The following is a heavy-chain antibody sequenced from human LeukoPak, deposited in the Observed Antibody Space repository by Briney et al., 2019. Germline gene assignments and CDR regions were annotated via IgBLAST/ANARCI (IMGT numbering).Heavy chain of an antibody. CDR2: ISGSGGST. CDR3: ARVGEGAAKD. J-gene: IGHJ4*02. D-gene: IGHD1-26*01. CDR1: GFTFSSYA. V-gene: IGHV3-23*01. Sequence: GGSLRLSCAASGFTFSSYAMSWVRQAPGKGLEWVSGISGSGGSTYYADSVKGRFAISRDNAKNTLYLQMNGLRAEDTAVYYCARVGEGAAKDWGQGTLVTVSS.